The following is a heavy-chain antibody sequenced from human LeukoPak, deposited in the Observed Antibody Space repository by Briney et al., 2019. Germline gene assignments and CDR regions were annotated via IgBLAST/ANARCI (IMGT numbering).Heavy chain of an antibody. Sequence: PGGSLRLSCAASGFTFNNYAMNWVRQAPGRGLEWVSIISNSADTTNYADSVKGRFTISRDNSKNTVYLQMNSLRAEDTAVYYCAKGYGSGSYYIGYYFDYWGQGTLVTVSS. CDR2: ISNSADTT. CDR3: AKGYGSGSYYIGYYFDY. J-gene: IGHJ4*02. CDR1: GFTFNNYA. D-gene: IGHD3-10*01. V-gene: IGHV3-23*01.